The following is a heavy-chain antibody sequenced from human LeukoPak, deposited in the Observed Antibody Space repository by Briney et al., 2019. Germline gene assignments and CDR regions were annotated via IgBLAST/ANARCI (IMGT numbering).Heavy chain of an antibody. CDR2: ISSSSSYI. J-gene: IGHJ6*02. V-gene: IGHV3-21*01. D-gene: IGHD3-3*01. Sequence: PGGSLRLSCAASGFTVSSNYMSWVRQAPGKGLEWVSSISSSSSYIYYADSVKGRFTISRDNAKNSLYLQMNSLRAEDTAVYYCARSYDFWSGLTSYYYYGMDVWGQGTTVTVSS. CDR3: ARSYDFWSGLTSYYYYGMDV. CDR1: GFTVSSNY.